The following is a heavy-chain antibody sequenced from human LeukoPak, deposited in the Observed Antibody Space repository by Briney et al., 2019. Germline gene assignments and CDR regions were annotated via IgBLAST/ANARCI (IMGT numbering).Heavy chain of an antibody. J-gene: IGHJ6*03. CDR1: GGSISSSSYY. CDR2: IYYSGST. V-gene: IGHV4-39*01. CDR3: ARASKVPYYYMDV. Sequence: SETLSLTCTVSGGSISSSSYYWGWIRQPPGKGLEWIGSIYYSGSTYYNPSLKSRVTISVDTSKNQFSLKLSSVTAADTAVYYCARASKVPYYYMDVWGKGTTVTVSS.